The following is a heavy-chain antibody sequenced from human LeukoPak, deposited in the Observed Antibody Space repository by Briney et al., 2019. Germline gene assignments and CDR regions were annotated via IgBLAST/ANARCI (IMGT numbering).Heavy chain of an antibody. J-gene: IGHJ4*02. V-gene: IGHV3-9*01. CDR1: GFTFDDYA. Sequence: GGSLRLSCAASGFTFDDYAMHWVRQAPGKGLEWVSGISWNSGSIGYADSVKGRFTISRDNSKNTLYLQMNSLRAEDTAVYYCARGLSAMGYFDYWGQGTLVTVSS. CDR3: ARGLSAMGYFDY. D-gene: IGHD3-16*01. CDR2: ISWNSGSI.